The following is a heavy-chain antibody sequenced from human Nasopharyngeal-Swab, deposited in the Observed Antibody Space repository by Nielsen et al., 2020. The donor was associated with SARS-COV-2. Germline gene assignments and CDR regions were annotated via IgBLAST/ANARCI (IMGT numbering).Heavy chain of an antibody. CDR2: ISFDGSDK. J-gene: IGHJ4*02. D-gene: IGHD5-18*01. V-gene: IGHV3-30*18. CDR3: AKDGGVGYSYSDY. CDR1: GFTFKNYG. Sequence: GESLKISWAASGFTFKNYGMHWVRQAPGKGLEWVAIISFDGSDKAYADSVKGRFTVSRDNYKNTLFLHMNSLRAEDTAVYYCAKDGGVGYSYSDYWGQGTQVTVSS.